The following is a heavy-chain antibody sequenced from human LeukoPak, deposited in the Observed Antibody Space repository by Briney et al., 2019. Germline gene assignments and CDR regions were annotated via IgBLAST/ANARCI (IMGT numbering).Heavy chain of an antibody. CDR1: GGSISSYY. D-gene: IGHD6-6*01. CDR2: INHSGST. J-gene: IGHJ4*02. CDR3: ASGPIAAPIDY. Sequence: NPSETLSLTCTVSGGSISSYYWSWIRQPPGKGLEWIGEINHSGSTNYNPSLKSRVTISVDTSKNQFSLKLSSVTAADTAVYYCASGPIAAPIDYWGQGTLVTVSS. V-gene: IGHV4-34*01.